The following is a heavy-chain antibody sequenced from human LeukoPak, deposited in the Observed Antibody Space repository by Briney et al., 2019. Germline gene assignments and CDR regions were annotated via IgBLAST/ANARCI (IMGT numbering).Heavy chain of an antibody. Sequence: PGGSLRLSCAASGFTFSNAWMSWVRQAPGKGLEWVGRIKSKTDGGTTDYAAPVKGRFTISRDDSKNTLYLQMNSLKTEDTAVYYCTTAVGGTVTTLAVDYWGQGILVTVSS. V-gene: IGHV3-15*01. CDR3: TTAVGGTVTTLAVDY. J-gene: IGHJ4*02. CDR2: IKSKTDGGTT. D-gene: IGHD4-17*01. CDR1: GFTFSNAW.